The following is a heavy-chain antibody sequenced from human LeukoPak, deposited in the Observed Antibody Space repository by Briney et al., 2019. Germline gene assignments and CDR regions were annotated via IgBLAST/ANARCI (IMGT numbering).Heavy chain of an antibody. CDR3: ARGLPHRYYFDY. J-gene: IGHJ4*02. D-gene: IGHD5-18*01. Sequence: SETLSLTCTVSGGSISSSSYYWGRIRQPPGKGLEWIGYIYYSGSTYYNPSLKSRVTISVDTSRNQFSLKLSSVTAADTAVYYCARGLPHRYYFDYWGQGTLVTVSS. CDR1: GGSISSSSYY. CDR2: IYYSGST. V-gene: IGHV4-31*03.